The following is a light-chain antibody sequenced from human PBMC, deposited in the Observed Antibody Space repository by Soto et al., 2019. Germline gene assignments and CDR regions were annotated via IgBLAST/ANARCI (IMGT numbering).Light chain of an antibody. CDR2: GAS. V-gene: IGKV3-20*01. J-gene: IGKJ1*01. CDR3: QQYGSSGT. Sequence: VLTQSPGTLSLSPGESATLSCRASQTVSITYLTWYQQKPGQAPRLLIFGASKRATGIPDRFSGSGSGRDFTLTISGLGPEDFAVYYCQQYGSSGTFGQGTKVDIK. CDR1: QTVSITY.